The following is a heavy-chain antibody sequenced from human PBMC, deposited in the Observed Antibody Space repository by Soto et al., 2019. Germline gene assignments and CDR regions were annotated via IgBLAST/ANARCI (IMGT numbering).Heavy chain of an antibody. CDR2: IYDSGST. CDR3: ASPDGNYGYFDS. V-gene: IGHV4-39*01. D-gene: IGHD4-17*01. CDR1: GGSISSSSYY. Sequence: QLQLQESGPGLVKPSETLSLTCTVSGGSISSSSYYWGWIRQPPGKGLEWIGSIYDSGSTYYTPSLKSRITRSLGMSNHQFSLKLSSVAAADTAVYYCASPDGNYGYFDSWGQGPLVTVSS. J-gene: IGHJ4*02.